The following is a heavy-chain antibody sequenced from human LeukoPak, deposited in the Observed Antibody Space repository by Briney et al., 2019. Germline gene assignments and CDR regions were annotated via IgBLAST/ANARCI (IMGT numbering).Heavy chain of an antibody. CDR1: GGSVSSGSYY. J-gene: IGHJ4*02. Sequence: SETLSLTCTVSGGSVSSGSYYWSWIRQPPGKGLEWIGYIYYSGSTNYNPSLKSRVTISVDTSKNQFSLKLSSVTAADTAVYYCARAEWLEPTRYWGQGTLVTVSS. CDR2: IYYSGST. CDR3: ARAEWLEPTRY. D-gene: IGHD1-1*01. V-gene: IGHV4-61*01.